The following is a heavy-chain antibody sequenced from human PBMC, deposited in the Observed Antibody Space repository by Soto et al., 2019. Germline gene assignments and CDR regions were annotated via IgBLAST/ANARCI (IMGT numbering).Heavy chain of an antibody. CDR1: GFTFSSYA. CDR3: ASEEGVDYYDSSEKPTEG. V-gene: IGHV3-30-3*01. D-gene: IGHD3-22*01. J-gene: IGHJ4*02. Sequence: QVQLVESGGGVVQPGRSLRLSCAASGFTFSSYAMHWVRQAPGKGLAWVAVISYDGSNKYYADSVKGRFTISRDNSKNTLYLQMNSLRAEDTAVYYCASEEGVDYYDSSEKPTEGGVQGTLVTVSP. CDR2: ISYDGSNK.